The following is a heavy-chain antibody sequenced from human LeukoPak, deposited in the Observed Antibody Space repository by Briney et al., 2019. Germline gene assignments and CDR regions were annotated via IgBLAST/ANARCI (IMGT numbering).Heavy chain of an antibody. CDR1: GFTFSSSW. J-gene: IGHJ4*02. CDR3: ARYGLTAALDF. CDR2: IKPDGSEK. D-gene: IGHD2-21*02. Sequence: GGSLRLSCAASGFTFSSSWMSWVRQAPGKGLEWVANIKPDGSEKFHVDSVKGRFTISRDNSKSSLSLQMNSLRAEDAAVYYCARYGLTAALDFWGQGTLVTVSS. V-gene: IGHV3-7*01.